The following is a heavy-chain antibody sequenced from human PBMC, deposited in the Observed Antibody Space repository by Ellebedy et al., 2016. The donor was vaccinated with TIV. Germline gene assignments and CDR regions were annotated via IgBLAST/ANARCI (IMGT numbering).Heavy chain of an antibody. CDR3: ARETAAAGTWFDP. D-gene: IGHD6-13*01. Sequence: SVKVSXXASGGTFSSYAISWVRQAPGQGLEWMGGIIPIFGTANYAQKFQGRVTITADKSTSTAYMELSSLRSEDTAVYYCARETAAAGTWFDPWGQGTLVTVSS. J-gene: IGHJ5*02. V-gene: IGHV1-69*06. CDR1: GGTFSSYA. CDR2: IIPIFGTA.